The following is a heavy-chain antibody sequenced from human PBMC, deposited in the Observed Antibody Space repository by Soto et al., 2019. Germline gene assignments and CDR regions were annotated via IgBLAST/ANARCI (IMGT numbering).Heavy chain of an antibody. CDR2: INHSGST. CDR1: GGSFSGYY. V-gene: IGHV4-34*01. Sequence: SETLSLTCAVYGGSFSGYYWSWIRQPPGKGLEWIGEINHSGSTNYNPSLKSRVTISVDTSKNQFSLKLSSVTAADTALFYFARGFLLRRGYSYGYALDYWGQGTLVTVSS. CDR3: ARGFLLRRGYSYGYALDY. J-gene: IGHJ4*02. D-gene: IGHD5-18*01.